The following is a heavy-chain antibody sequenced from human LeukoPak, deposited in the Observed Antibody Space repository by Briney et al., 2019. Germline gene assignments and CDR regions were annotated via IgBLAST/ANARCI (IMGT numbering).Heavy chain of an antibody. V-gene: IGHV3-23*01. J-gene: IGHJ4*02. D-gene: IGHD6-13*01. CDR1: GFTFSSYA. Sequence: PGGSLRLSCAASGFTFSSYAMSWVRQAPGKGLEWVSAISGSGGSTYYADSVKGRFTISRDSSKNTLYLQMNSLRAEDTAVYYCAKDFFSSSWTAFDYWGQGTLVTVSS. CDR2: ISGSGGST. CDR3: AKDFFSSSWTAFDY.